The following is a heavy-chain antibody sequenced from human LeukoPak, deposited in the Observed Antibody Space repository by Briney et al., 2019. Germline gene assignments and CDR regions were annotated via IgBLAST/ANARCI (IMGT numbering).Heavy chain of an antibody. CDR2: IYYSGSA. V-gene: IGHV4-59*08. D-gene: IGHD6-19*01. CDR3: ARQQWLVMENAFDI. J-gene: IGHJ3*02. Sequence: SETLSLTRTVSGGSISSYYWSWIRQPPGKGLEWIGYIYYSGSANYNPSLKSRVTISVDTSKNQFSLKLSSVTAADTAVYYCARQQWLVMENAFDIWGQGTMVTVSS. CDR1: GGSISSYY.